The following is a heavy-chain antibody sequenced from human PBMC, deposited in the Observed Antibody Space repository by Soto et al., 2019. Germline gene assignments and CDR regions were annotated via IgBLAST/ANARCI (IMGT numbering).Heavy chain of an antibody. V-gene: IGHV3-30-3*01. CDR2: ISYDGSNK. Sequence: PGWSLRLSCAAAGFTFSSYAMHWVRQAPGKGLEWVAVISYDGSNKYYADSVKGRFTISRDNSKNTLYLQMNSLRAEDTAVYYCAKDSSGYYYVGYFDYWGQGTLVTVSS. D-gene: IGHD3-22*01. CDR3: AKDSSGYYYVGYFDY. J-gene: IGHJ4*02. CDR1: GFTFSSYA.